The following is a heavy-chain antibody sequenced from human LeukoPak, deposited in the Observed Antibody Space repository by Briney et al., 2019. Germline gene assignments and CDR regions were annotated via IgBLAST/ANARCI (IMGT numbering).Heavy chain of an antibody. V-gene: IGHV1-2*02. D-gene: IGHD3-22*01. CDR2: INPNSGGT. CDR3: ARGAIYYDSSGRADAFDI. J-gene: IGHJ3*02. Sequence: GASVKVSCKASGYTFTGYYMHWVRQAPGQGLEWMGWINPNSGGTNYAQKFQGRVTMTRDTSISTAYMELSRLRSDDTAVYYCARGAIYYDSSGRADAFDIWGQGTMVTVSS. CDR1: GYTFTGYY.